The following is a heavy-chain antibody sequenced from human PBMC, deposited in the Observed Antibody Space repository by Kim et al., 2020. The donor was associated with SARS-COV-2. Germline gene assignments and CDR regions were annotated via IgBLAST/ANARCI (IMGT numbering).Heavy chain of an antibody. J-gene: IGHJ5*02. V-gene: IGHV4-30-4*01. CDR1: GGSISSGDYY. D-gene: IGHD3-10*01. CDR2: IYYNGRT. CDR3: AKSGGYGNWFDP. Sequence: SETLSLTCTVSGGSISSGDYYWSWIRQPPGKGLEWIGYIYYNGRTYYNPPLKSRLTISVDTSKNQFSLSLRSVSAADTAVYYCAKSGGYGNWFDPWGQGTLVTVSS.